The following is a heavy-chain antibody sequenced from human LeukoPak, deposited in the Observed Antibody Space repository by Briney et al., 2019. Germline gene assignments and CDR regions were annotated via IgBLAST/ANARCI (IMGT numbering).Heavy chain of an antibody. Sequence: GGSLRLSCSASGFTFSSYAMHWVRQAPGKGLEYVSAISSNGGNTYYADSVKGRFTISRDNSKNTLYLQMSSLRAEDTAVYYCVKRTYCSSTSCAYELDYWGQGTLVTVSS. CDR2: ISSNGGNT. V-gene: IGHV3-64D*06. J-gene: IGHJ4*02. D-gene: IGHD2-2*01. CDR3: VKRTYCSSTSCAYELDY. CDR1: GFTFSSYA.